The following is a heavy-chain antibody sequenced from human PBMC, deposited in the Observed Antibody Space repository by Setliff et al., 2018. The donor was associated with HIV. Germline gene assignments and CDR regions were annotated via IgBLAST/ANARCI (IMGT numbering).Heavy chain of an antibody. J-gene: IGHJ4*02. CDR1: GGSITSHY. CDR2: ISYSGSP. V-gene: IGHV4-59*11. Sequence: PSETLSLTCSVSGGSITSHYWTWIRQPPGKGLEWIGVISYSGSPHYNPSLKSRVTIGMDTSKNQVSLTLSSVTAVDTAVYYCARFCSGGSCPDYWGQGTLVTV. D-gene: IGHD2-15*01. CDR3: ARFCSGGSCPDY.